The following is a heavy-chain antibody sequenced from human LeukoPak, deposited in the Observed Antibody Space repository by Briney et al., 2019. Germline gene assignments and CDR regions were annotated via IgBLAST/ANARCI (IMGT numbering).Heavy chain of an antibody. CDR3: ARDNYVPDY. CDR1: GVSISSSNSY. J-gene: IGHJ4*02. Sequence: SETLSLTCTVSGVSISSSNSYWGWIRQPPGKGLEWIGSIYYSGSTYYNPSLKSRVTISVDTSKNQFSLRLSSVTAADTAVYYCARDNYVPDYWGQGTLVTVSS. CDR2: IYYSGST. D-gene: IGHD2/OR15-2a*01. V-gene: IGHV4-39*07.